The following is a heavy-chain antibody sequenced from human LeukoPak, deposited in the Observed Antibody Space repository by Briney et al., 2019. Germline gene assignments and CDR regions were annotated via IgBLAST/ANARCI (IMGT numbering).Heavy chain of an antibody. J-gene: IGHJ4*02. D-gene: IGHD6-6*01. CDR2: INWNGGST. CDR3: ARDWIGDSSSSSDY. V-gene: IGHV3-20*04. Sequence: PGGSLRLSCAASGFTFDDYGMSWVRQAPGKGLEWVSGINWNGGSTGYADSVKGRFTIPRDNAKNSLYLQMNSLRAEDTALYYCARDWIGDSSSSSDYWGQGTLVTVSS. CDR1: GFTFDDYG.